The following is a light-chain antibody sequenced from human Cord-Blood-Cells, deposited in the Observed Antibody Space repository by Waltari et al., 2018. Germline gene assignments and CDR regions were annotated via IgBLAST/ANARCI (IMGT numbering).Light chain of an antibody. CDR3: EQNGSSQA. CDR2: GAS. Sequence: DIALTQFSGSLSLSPGESAPLSCRASQSVSSSYLACYQQKPGQAPRLLIYGASRRATGIPEMFSGSGSGTDVTLTISRLEPEDFAVYSCEQNGSSQAFGKGIQVEIK. J-gene: IGKJ1*01. V-gene: IGKV3-20*01. CDR1: QSVSSSY.